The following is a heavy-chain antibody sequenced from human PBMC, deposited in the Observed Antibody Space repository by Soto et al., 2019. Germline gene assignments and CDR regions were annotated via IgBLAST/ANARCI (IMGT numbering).Heavy chain of an antibody. J-gene: IGHJ6*02. Sequence: GSLRLSCAASGFTFSNAWMSWVRQAPGKGLEWVGRIKSKTDGGTTDYAAPVKGRFTISRDDSKNTLYLQMNSLKTEDTAVYYCTTHTKRRYYYYGMDVWGQGTTVTVSS. CDR1: GFTFSNAW. CDR2: IKSKTDGGTT. CDR3: TTHTKRRYYYYGMDV. V-gene: IGHV3-15*01.